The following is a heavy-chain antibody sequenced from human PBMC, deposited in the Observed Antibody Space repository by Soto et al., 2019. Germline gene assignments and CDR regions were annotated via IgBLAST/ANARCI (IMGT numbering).Heavy chain of an antibody. Sequence: SVKVPCKASGGTFSSYAISWVRQAPGQGLEWMGGIIPIFGTANYAQKFQGRVTITADESTSTAYMELSSLRSEDTAVYYCAREILYCSGGSCYPYYYYYGMDVWGQGTTVTVSS. V-gene: IGHV1-69*13. D-gene: IGHD2-15*01. CDR3: AREILYCSGGSCYPYYYYYGMDV. CDR1: GGTFSSYA. J-gene: IGHJ6*02. CDR2: IIPIFGTA.